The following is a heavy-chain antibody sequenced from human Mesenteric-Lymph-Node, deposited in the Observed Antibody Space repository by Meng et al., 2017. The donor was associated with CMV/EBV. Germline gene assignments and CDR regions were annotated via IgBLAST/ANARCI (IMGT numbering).Heavy chain of an antibody. CDR2: IYYSGST. J-gene: IGHJ5*02. CDR3: ARGDGPRENWLDH. CDR1: GCPISSYY. V-gene: IGHV4-59*01. D-gene: IGHD5-24*01. Sequence: GSLRLSCTVSGCPISSYYWSWIRQPPGKGLEWIGYIYYSGSTTYNPSLKSRVTISLDTSKNQFSLKMNSVTAADTAVYYCARGDGPRENWLDHWGQGTLVTVSS.